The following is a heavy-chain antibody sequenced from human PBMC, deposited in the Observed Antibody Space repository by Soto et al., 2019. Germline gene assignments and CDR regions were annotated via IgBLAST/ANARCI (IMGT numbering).Heavy chain of an antibody. CDR3: ARGTVGRFGELSGFDP. CDR1: GGSISSYY. CDR2: IYYSGST. V-gene: IGHV4-59*01. Sequence: QVQLQESGPGLVKPSETLSLTCTVSGGSISSYYWSWIRQPPGKGLEWIGYIYYSGSTNYNPSLKSRVTISVDTSKNQFSLKLSSVTAADTAVYYCARGTVGRFGELSGFDPWGQGTLVTVSS. D-gene: IGHD3-10*01. J-gene: IGHJ5*02.